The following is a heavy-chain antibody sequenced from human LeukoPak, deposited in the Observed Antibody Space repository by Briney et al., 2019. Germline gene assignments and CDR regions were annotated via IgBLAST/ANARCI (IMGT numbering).Heavy chain of an antibody. CDR2: ISDSGGRT. D-gene: IGHD3-22*01. CDR1: GITVSNYG. J-gene: IGHJ4*02. V-gene: IGHV3-23*01. Sequence: GGSLRLSCAVSGITVSNYGMSWVRQAPGKGLEWVAGISDSGGRTKYADSVKGRFTISRDNPKNTLYLQMNGLRVEDTAVYFCAKRGVVIRVILVGFHKEAYYFDSWGQGALVTVSS. CDR3: AKRGVVIRVILVGFHKEAYYFDS.